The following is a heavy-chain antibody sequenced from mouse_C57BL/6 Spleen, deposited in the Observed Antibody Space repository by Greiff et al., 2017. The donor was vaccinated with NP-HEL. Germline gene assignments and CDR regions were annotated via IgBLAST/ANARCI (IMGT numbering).Heavy chain of an antibody. V-gene: IGHV1-85*01. CDR1: GYTFTSYD. Sequence: VQLQQSGPELVKPGASVKLSCKASGYTFTSYDINWVKQRPGQGLEWIGWIYPRDGSTNYNEKFKGKATLTVDTSSSTAYLQLHSLTSEDSAVFVYERRSPWQLEDWYFDDWGTGTTVTVSS. CDR2: IYPRDGST. D-gene: IGHD4-1*02. J-gene: IGHJ1*03. CDR3: ERRSPWQLEDWYFDD.